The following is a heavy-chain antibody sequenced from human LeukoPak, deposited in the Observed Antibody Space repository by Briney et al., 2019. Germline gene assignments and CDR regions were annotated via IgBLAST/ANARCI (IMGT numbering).Heavy chain of an antibody. CDR1: GGSISSSSYY. D-gene: IGHD3-10*01. J-gene: IGHJ4*02. V-gene: IGHV4-39*01. CDR3: ATMGLLWFGEAFDY. CDR2: IYYSGST. Sequence: SETLSLTCTVSGGSISSSSYYWGWIRQPPGKGLGWIGSIYYSGSTYYNPSLKSRVTISVDTSKNQFSLKLSSVTAADTAVYYCATMGLLWFGEAFDYWGQGTLVTVSS.